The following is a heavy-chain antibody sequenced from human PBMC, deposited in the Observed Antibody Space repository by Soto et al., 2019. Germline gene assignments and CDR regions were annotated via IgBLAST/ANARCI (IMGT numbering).Heavy chain of an antibody. J-gene: IGHJ5*02. Sequence: GESLKISCKGSGYSFTSYWIGWVRQMPGKGLEWMGIIYPGDSDTRYSPSFQGQVTISADKSISTAYLQWSSLKASDTAMYYCASIIHCSSTSCQFDPWGQGTLVTVSS. V-gene: IGHV5-51*01. CDR3: ASIIHCSSTSCQFDP. CDR1: GYSFTSYW. D-gene: IGHD2-2*01. CDR2: IYPGDSDT.